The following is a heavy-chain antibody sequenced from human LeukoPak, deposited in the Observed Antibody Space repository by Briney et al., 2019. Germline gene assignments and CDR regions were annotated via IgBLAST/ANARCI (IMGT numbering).Heavy chain of an antibody. D-gene: IGHD1-26*01. CDR3: AQGAVYSGGYYQLDY. CDR2: IDNSGST. Sequence: SETLSLTRTVSGGSISSSSYYWVWIRQPPGKGLEWIGSIDNSGSTYYNPSLKSRVTISVDTSKNQFSLKLSSVTAADTAVCYCAQGAVYSGGYYQLDYWGQGTLVTVSS. J-gene: IGHJ4*02. V-gene: IGHV4-39*07. CDR1: GGSISSSSYY.